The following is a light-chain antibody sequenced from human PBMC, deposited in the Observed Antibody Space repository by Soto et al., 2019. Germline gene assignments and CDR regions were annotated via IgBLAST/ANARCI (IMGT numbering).Light chain of an antibody. CDR1: QRVGIN. Sequence: EIVLTQSPATLSVSPGERATLSCRASQRVGINLAWYQQKPGQAPRLLIYGASTRASCIPDRFSGSGSWTEFTLTISSLQSEDFAFFYCHPYDDWPLTFGQGTRVEIK. J-gene: IGKJ1*01. CDR2: GAS. V-gene: IGKV3-15*01. CDR3: HPYDDWPLT.